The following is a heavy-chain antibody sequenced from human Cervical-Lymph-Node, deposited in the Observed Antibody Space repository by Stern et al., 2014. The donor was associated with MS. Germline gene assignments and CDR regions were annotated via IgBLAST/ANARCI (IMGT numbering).Heavy chain of an antibody. D-gene: IGHD6-13*01. CDR3: ALSSETSDRWYSLGYDL. Sequence: QVQLGQSGAEVTKPGSSVKVSCKASGGTFSKFPSSWVRQAPGQGLEWMGGFLPVFGTPTYAQEFRGRVTITADVSTSTVYMELSSLRSDDTAVYYCALSSETSDRWYSLGYDLWGQGTLVTVSS. CDR2: FLPVFGTP. J-gene: IGHJ5*02. CDR1: GGTFSKFP. V-gene: IGHV1-69*01.